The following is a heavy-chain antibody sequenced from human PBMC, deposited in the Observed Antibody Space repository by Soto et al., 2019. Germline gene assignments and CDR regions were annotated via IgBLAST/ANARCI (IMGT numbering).Heavy chain of an antibody. CDR3: ARESEDNWTYEVD. D-gene: IGHD1-7*01. CDR1: GGSITDYS. Sequence: PSETLSLTCTVSGGSITDYSWSWIRQSAGKGLEWLGRISINGNSHYHPSLRSRVTMSIETSKNQFSLNLRSVTAADTAVYYCARESEDNWTYEVDWGQGTLVTAPQ. V-gene: IGHV4-4*07. J-gene: IGHJ4*02. CDR2: ISINGNS.